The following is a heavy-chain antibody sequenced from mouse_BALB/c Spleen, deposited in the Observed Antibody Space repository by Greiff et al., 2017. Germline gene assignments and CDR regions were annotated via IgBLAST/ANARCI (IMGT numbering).Heavy chain of an antibody. Sequence: DVMLVESGGGLVKPGGSLKLSCAASGFTFSSYAMSWVRQTPEKRLEWVASISSGGSTYYPDSVKGRFTISRDNARNILYLQMSSLRSEDTATYYGARGTMITTGNWFAYWGQGTLVTVSA. CDR1: GFTFSSYA. J-gene: IGHJ3*01. CDR2: ISSGGST. V-gene: IGHV5-6-5*01. D-gene: IGHD2-4*01. CDR3: ARGTMITTGNWFAY.